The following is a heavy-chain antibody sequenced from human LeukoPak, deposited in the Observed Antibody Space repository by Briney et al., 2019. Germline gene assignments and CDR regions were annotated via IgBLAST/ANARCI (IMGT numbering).Heavy chain of an antibody. CDR2: INHSGST. D-gene: IGHD6-6*01. J-gene: IGHJ6*03. V-gene: IGHV4-34*01. CDR1: GGSFSGYY. CDR3: ARGKRCSSSPIYYYYYYMDV. Sequence: SETLSLTCAVYGGSFSGYYWTWLRQPPGKGLEWIGEINHSGSTNYNPSLKSRVTISVDTSMNQFSLKLSSVTAADTAVYYCARGKRCSSSPIYYYYYYMDVWGKGTTVTVSS.